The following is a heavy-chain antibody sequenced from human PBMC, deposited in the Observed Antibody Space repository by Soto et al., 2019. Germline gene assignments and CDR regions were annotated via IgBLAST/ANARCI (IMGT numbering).Heavy chain of an antibody. Sequence: SETLSLTCTVSGGSVSSGSYYWSWIRQPPGKGLEWIGYIYYSGSTNYNPSLKSRVTISVDTSRNQFSLKLSSVTAAETAVYYCARYYHSQGITGTYYYGMDVWGQGTTVTVSS. D-gene: IGHD1-7*01. J-gene: IGHJ6*02. V-gene: IGHV4-61*01. CDR2: IYYSGST. CDR3: ARYYHSQGITGTYYYGMDV. CDR1: GGSVSSGSYY.